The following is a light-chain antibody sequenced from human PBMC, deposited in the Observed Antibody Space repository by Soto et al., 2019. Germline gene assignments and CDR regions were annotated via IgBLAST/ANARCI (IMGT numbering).Light chain of an antibody. CDR3: AAWDDSLNGYV. CDR2: SYN. V-gene: IGLV1-44*01. J-gene: IGLJ1*01. CDR1: SSNIGTES. Sequence: QAVLTQPPSTSGTLGQRVTTSCAGSSSNIGTESVNWYQQLPGTAPKLLIYSYNQRPSGVPDRFSGSKSGTSASLAISGLQSEDEADYICAAWDDSLNGYVFXLVTKITVL.